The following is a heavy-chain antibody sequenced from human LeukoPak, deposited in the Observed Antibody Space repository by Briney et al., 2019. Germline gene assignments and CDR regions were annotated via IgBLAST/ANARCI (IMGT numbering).Heavy chain of an antibody. CDR2: TYYRSKWYN. Sequence: SQTLSLTCAISGESVSSNSAAWNWIRQSPSRGLEWLGRTYYRSKWYNDYAVSAKSRITINPDTSKNHFSLQLNSVTPEDTAVYYCARVLMISPERGAFDIWGQGTMVTVSS. D-gene: IGHD3-16*01. V-gene: IGHV6-1*01. CDR3: ARVLMISPERGAFDI. J-gene: IGHJ3*02. CDR1: GESVSSNSAA.